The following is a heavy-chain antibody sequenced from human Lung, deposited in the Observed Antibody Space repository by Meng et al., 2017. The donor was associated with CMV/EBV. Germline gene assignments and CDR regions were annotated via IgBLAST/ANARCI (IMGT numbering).Heavy chain of an antibody. CDR3: ARGQGSTFGTGYGMDV. CDR1: GYTFTYYY. D-gene: IGHD3-3*01. V-gene: IGHV1-46*01. J-gene: IGHJ6*02. CDR2: INASGGNT. Sequence: ASVXVSCKASGYTFTYYYIHWVRQAPGQGLEWMGIINASGGNTNYAQKFQGRVTMTRDTSTSTVYMELSSLRSEDTAVYYCARGQGSTFGTGYGMDVWRQGTTVTVSS.